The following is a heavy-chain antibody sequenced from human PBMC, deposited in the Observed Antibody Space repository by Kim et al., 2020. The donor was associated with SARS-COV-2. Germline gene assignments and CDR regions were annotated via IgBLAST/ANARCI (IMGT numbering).Heavy chain of an antibody. CDR3: TTDRDGYTRPYF. CDR1: GFTFSNAW. V-gene: IGHV3-15*01. D-gene: IGHD5-12*01. J-gene: IGHJ4*02. Sequence: GGSLRLSCAASGFTFSNAWMSWVRQAPGKGLEWVGRIKSKTDGGTTDYAAPVKGRFTISRDDSKNTLYLQMNSLKTEDTAVYYCTTDRDGYTRPYFWGQGTLVTVSS. CDR2: IKSKTDGGTT.